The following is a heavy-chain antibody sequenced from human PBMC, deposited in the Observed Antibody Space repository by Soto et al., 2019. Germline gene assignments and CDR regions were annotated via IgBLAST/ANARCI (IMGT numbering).Heavy chain of an antibody. Sequence: PSETLSLTCAVSGGSISSSNWWSWVRQPPGKGLGWIGEIYHSGSTNYNPSLKSRVTISVDKSKNQFSLKLSSVTAADTAVYYCARSLYYYDSSGYNLLFDYWGQGTLVTVSS. CDR2: IYHSGST. D-gene: IGHD3-22*01. CDR3: ARSLYYYDSSGYNLLFDY. J-gene: IGHJ4*02. V-gene: IGHV4-4*02. CDR1: GGSISSSNW.